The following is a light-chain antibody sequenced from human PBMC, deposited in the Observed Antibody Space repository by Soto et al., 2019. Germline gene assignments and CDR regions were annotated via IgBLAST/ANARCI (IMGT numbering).Light chain of an antibody. Sequence: AIQLTQSPSSLAASVGDRVTIPCRASQGISSALAWYQQKPGKAPNLLIYDASSLESGVPSRFSGSRSGTDFTLTIISLQPEDFATYYCQQFNSYPLTYGGGTNVDIK. CDR3: QQFNSYPLT. CDR1: QGISSA. CDR2: DAS. J-gene: IGKJ4*01. V-gene: IGKV1-13*02.